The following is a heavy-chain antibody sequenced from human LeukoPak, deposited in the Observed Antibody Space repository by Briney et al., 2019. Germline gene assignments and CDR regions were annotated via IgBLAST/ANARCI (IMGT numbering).Heavy chain of an antibody. D-gene: IGHD6-6*01. J-gene: IGHJ4*02. CDR1: GGSFSGYY. V-gene: IGHV4-34*01. CDR3: ARDVGYSSSSGAFDY. CDR2: INHSGST. Sequence: PSETLSLTCAVYGGSFSGYYWSWIRQPPGKGLEWIREINHSGSTNYNPSLKSRVTISVDTSKNQFSLKLSSVTAADTAVYYCARDVGYSSSSGAFDYWGQGTLVTVSS.